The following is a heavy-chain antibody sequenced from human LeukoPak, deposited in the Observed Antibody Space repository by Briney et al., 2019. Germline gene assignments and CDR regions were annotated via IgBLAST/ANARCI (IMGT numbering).Heavy chain of an antibody. J-gene: IGHJ4*02. CDR2: INHSGST. CDR1: GGSFSGYY. CDR3: ARRGRSVVPAAEFDY. V-gene: IGHV4-34*01. D-gene: IGHD2-2*01. Sequence: SETLSLTCALYGGSFSGYYWSGMRQPPGKGLEWIGEINHSGSTNYNPSLKSRVTISVDTSKNQSSLKLSSVTAADTAVYYCARRGRSVVPAAEFDYWGQGTLVTVSS.